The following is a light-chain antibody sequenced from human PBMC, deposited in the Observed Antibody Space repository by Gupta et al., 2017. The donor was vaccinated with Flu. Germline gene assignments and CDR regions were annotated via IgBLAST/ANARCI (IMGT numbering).Light chain of an antibody. CDR1: NSNLGSNT. CDR3: DECEDNLNGHNWV. CDR2: SNN. V-gene: IGLV1-44*01. J-gene: IGLJ3*02. Sequence: QSVLTQPPSASGPPGQRVTISCSGSNSNLGSNTVNWYQQHPETAPKLRICSNNQRSQGVTALSAGSSSGNAASFAISGLPADEEEDDYCDECEDNLNGHNWVFGGGTKLTVL.